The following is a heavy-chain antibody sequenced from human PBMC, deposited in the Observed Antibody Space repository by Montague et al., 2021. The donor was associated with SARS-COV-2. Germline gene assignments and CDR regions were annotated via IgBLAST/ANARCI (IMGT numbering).Heavy chain of an antibody. CDR2: IYGGXEK. CDR1: GFSLNTPEVA. CDR3: AHRFAGFFDY. V-gene: IGHV2-5*05. J-gene: IGHJ4*02. Sequence: PALVKPTQTLTLPCTFSGFSLNTPEVAVGWIRQPPGKALEWLALIYGGXEKCYGPSLQSRLTITRDTSKSQVVLTMINMDPVDTATYFCAHRFAGFFDYWGQGILVTVSS.